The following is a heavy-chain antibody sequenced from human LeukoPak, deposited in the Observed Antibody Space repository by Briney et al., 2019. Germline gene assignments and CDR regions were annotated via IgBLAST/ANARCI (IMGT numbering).Heavy chain of an antibody. D-gene: IGHD2-15*01. V-gene: IGHV4-59*01. CDR1: GGSISSYY. J-gene: IGHJ4*02. Sequence: SETLSLTCTVSGGSISSYYWSWIRQPPGKGLEWIGYIYYSGSTNYNPSLKSRVTISVDTSKNQFSLKLSSVTAADTAVYYCARDRKGYGNYFDYWGQGTLVTVSS. CDR3: ARDRKGYGNYFDY. CDR2: IYYSGST.